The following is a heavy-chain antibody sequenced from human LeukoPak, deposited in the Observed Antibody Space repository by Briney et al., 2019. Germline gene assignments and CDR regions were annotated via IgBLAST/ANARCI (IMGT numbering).Heavy chain of an antibody. CDR3: ASDSD. J-gene: IGHJ4*02. Sequence: GGSLRLSCAASGFTFSTYTMNWVRQALGKGLEWVSYISTSSTTIYYADSVKGRFTISRDNAKNSLYLQMNSLRDEDTAVYYCASDSDWGQGTLVNVCS. CDR2: ISTSSTTI. CDR1: GFTFSTYT. V-gene: IGHV3-48*02.